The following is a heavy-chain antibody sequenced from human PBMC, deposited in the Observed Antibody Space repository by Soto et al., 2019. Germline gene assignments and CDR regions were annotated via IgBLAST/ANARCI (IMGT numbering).Heavy chain of an antibody. CDR1: GYTFTAYY. J-gene: IGHJ4*02. CDR3: ARAVHTMIQGVRFRVDQ. D-gene: IGHD3-10*01. Sequence: QVQLVQSGAEMKKPGASVKVSCEASGYTFTAYYIHWVRQAPGQGLEWMGWINPNGGGTKYAQKFQGRVTMTRDTSINPAYMELTRRTSDDTAVYYCARAVHTMIQGVRFRVDQWGQGTLVTVSS. CDR2: INPNGGGT. V-gene: IGHV1-2*02.